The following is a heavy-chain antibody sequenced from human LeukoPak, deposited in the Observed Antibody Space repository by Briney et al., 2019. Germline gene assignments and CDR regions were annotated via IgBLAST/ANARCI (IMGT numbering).Heavy chain of an antibody. J-gene: IGHJ4*02. Sequence: SETLSLTCTVSGGSISSYYWSWIRQLPGKGLEWIGYIYYSGSTNYNPSLKSRVTISVDTSKNQFSLKLSSVTAADTAVYYCARAQLTYYYDSVFDYWGQGTLVTVSS. D-gene: IGHD3-22*01. CDR3: ARAQLTYYYDSVFDY. V-gene: IGHV4-59*08. CDR2: IYYSGST. CDR1: GGSISSYY.